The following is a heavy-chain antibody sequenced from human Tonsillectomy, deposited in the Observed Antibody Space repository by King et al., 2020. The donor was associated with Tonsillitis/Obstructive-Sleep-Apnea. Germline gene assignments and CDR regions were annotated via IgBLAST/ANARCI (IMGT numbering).Heavy chain of an antibody. V-gene: IGHV4-34*01. D-gene: IGHD3-3*01. CDR2: INHSGST. J-gene: IGHJ4*02. CDR3: ARGIPADYDFWSGDY. Sequence: VQLQQWGAGLLKPSETLSLTCAVYGGSFSGYYWSWIRQPPGKGLEWIGEINHSGSTNYNPSLKSRVTISVDTSKNQFSLKLSSVTAADTAVYYCARGIPADYDFWSGDYWGQGTLVTVSS. CDR1: GGSFSGYY.